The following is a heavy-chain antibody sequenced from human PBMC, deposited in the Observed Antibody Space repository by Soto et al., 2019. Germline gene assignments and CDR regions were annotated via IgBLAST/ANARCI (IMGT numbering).Heavy chain of an antibody. CDR2: ISQSGNT. Sequence: KTXETLSLTCSIDSWSFSGYYWSWIRQPPGKGLEWIGEISQSGNTNYSPSLKSRVSISIDTSKKQFSLNLASVSAADTAVYYCARAPKVSGSSQTRPDFWGQGTLVTVSS. V-gene: IGHV4-34*01. CDR3: ARAPKVSGSSQTRPDF. D-gene: IGHD6-6*01. J-gene: IGHJ4*02. CDR1: SWSFSGYY.